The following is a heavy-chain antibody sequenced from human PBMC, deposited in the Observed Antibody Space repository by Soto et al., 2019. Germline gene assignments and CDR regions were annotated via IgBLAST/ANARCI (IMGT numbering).Heavy chain of an antibody. J-gene: IGHJ4*02. CDR3: SSAPKVSDSSQNRRDF. Sequence: ETLSPTCSLYGGSFSGYYWGWIRQPPGKGLEWIGEISQSGNNNYSPSFKSRVSISLNTSKKQFSLNLASVTAADPAVFYCSSAPKVSDSSQNRRDFWGQGTLVTVSS. D-gene: IGHD2-15*01. V-gene: IGHV4-34*01. CDR1: GGSFSGYY. CDR2: ISQSGNN.